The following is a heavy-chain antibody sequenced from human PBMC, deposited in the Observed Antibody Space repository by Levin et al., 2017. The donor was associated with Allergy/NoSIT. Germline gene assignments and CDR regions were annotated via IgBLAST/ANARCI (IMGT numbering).Heavy chain of an antibody. CDR2: IYSGGST. Sequence: LSLTCAASGFTVSSSYMTWVRQAPGKGLEWVSFIYSGGSTYYAGSVKGRFTISRDNSKNTLYLQMNSLRAEDTAVHYCAVVVPGTPNWFDPWGQGTLVTVSS. CDR1: GFTVSSSY. V-gene: IGHV3-66*01. J-gene: IGHJ5*02. D-gene: IGHD2-2*01. CDR3: AVVVPGTPNWFDP.